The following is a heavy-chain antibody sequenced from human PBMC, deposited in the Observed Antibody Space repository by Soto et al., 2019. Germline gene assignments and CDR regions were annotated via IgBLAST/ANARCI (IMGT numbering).Heavy chain of an antibody. CDR1: GDTLNNYA. CDR3: ATLASGGYFFQY. J-gene: IGHJ4*02. Sequence: QVQLVQSGAEVKKPGSSVKVYCKASGDTLNNYAINWVRQAPGQGLEWMGGILPIFKTPTYAQKFQGRVTTAADESTSTAYMEVSSLRSDDTAVYFCATLASGGYFFQYWGQGTLVTVSS. D-gene: IGHD5-12*01. V-gene: IGHV1-69*01. CDR2: ILPIFKTP.